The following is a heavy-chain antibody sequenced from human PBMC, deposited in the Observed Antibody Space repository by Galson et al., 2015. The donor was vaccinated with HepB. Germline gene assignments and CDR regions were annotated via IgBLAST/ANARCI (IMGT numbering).Heavy chain of an antibody. D-gene: IGHD6-13*01. CDR1: GYTFSGYY. CDR3: ARRASSSWYYDY. CDR2: INPNTGGT. V-gene: IGHV1-2*02. J-gene: IGHJ4*02. Sequence: SVKVSCKASGYTFSGYYIHWVRQAPGQGLEWMGWINPNTGGTTYPQKFQGRVTMSTDTSISTAYMELSSLRFDDTAVYYCARRASSSWYYDYWGQGTLVTASS.